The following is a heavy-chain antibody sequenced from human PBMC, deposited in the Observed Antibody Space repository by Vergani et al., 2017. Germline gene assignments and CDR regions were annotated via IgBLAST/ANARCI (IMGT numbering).Heavy chain of an antibody. J-gene: IGHJ6*03. CDR3: ARAPVGTGYCSSTSCYTNYYYMDV. V-gene: IGHV1-46*01. D-gene: IGHD2-2*02. Sequence: QVQLVQSGAEVGKPGASVKISCKASGYTFTAYYIHWVRQAPEQGLEWVGVISPDGFSTFYAQKFQGRVTITADESTSTAHMELSSLRSEDTAVYYCARAPVGTGYCSSTSCYTNYYYMDVWGKGP. CDR1: GYTFTAYY. CDR2: ISPDGFST.